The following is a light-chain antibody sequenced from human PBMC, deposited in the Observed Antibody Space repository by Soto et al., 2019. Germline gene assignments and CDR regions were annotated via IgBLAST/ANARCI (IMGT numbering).Light chain of an antibody. CDR3: QQYGSSST. J-gene: IGKJ5*01. CDR2: DAS. V-gene: IGKV3D-20*01. CDR1: QSVSSSY. Sequence: EIVLTQSPATLSLSPGERATLSCGASQSVSSSYLAWYQQKPGLAPRLLIYDASSRATGIPDRFSDSGSGTDFTLTISRLEPEDFAVYYCQQYGSSSTFGQGTRLEIK.